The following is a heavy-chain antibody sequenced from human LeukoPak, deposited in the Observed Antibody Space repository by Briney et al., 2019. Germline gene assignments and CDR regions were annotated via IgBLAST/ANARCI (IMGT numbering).Heavy chain of an antibody. J-gene: IGHJ4*02. V-gene: IGHV3-23*01. CDR2: IGGSGGTT. D-gene: IGHD1-26*01. Sequence: GGSLRLSCAASGFTFSTYAMNWVRQAPGKGLEWVSGIGGSGGTTYYADSVKGRFTISRDISKNVLYLQMNSLRAEDTAVYYCAKVGGSYLLDYWGQGTLVTVSS. CDR3: AKVGGSYLLDY. CDR1: GFTFSTYA.